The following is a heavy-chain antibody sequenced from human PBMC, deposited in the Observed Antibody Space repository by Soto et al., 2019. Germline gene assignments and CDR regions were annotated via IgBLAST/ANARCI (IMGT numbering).Heavy chain of an antibody. Sequence: QVQLVESGGGVVQPGRSLRLSCAASGFTFSSYGMHWVRQAPGKGLEWVAVISYDGSNKFYADSVKGRFTISRDNSKNTLYLQVNSLRAEDTDVYFCAKDLDYPYYFDYWGQGTLVTVSS. J-gene: IGHJ4*02. CDR3: AKDLDYPYYFDY. CDR2: ISYDGSNK. V-gene: IGHV3-30*18. CDR1: GFTFSSYG. D-gene: IGHD5-12*01.